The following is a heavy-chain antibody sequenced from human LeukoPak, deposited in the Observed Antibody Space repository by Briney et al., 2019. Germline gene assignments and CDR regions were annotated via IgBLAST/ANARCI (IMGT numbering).Heavy chain of an antibody. Sequence: GASVKVSCKASGGTFSSYAISWVRQAPGQGLEWMGGIIPIFGTANYAQKFQGRVTITADESTSTAYMELSSLRSEDTAVYYCARDGDGYNFGFDPWGQGTLVTVSS. V-gene: IGHV1-69*13. CDR1: GGTFSSYA. CDR2: IIPIFGTA. J-gene: IGHJ5*02. D-gene: IGHD5-24*01. CDR3: ARDGDGYNFGFDP.